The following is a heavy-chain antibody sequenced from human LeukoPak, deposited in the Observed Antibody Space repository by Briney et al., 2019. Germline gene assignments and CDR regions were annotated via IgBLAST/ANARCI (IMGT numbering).Heavy chain of an antibody. CDR2: ISGSGGST. V-gene: IGHV3-23*01. CDR3: AKDNPSAASYYDFWSGYSGGPQYYFDY. D-gene: IGHD3-3*01. CDR1: GFTFSSYA. J-gene: IGHJ4*02. Sequence: PGGSLRLSCAASGFTFSSYAMSWVRQAPGKGLEWVSAISGSGGSTYYADSVKGRFTISRDNSKNTLYLQMNSLRAVDTAVYYCAKDNPSAASYYDFWSGYSGGPQYYFDYWGQGTLVTVSS.